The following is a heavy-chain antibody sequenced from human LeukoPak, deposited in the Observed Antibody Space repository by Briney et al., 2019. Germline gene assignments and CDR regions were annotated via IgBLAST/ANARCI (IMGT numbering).Heavy chain of an antibody. J-gene: IGHJ4*02. Sequence: SETLSLTCTVSGGSISSGGYYWTWIRQPPGKGLEWIGYIYHSGSTYYNPSLKSRVTISVDRSKNQFSLKVTSVTAADTALYYCAGYYYDSSGYYDYWGQGTLVTVSS. CDR2: IYHSGST. D-gene: IGHD3-22*01. CDR3: AGYYYDSSGYYDY. V-gene: IGHV4-30-2*01. CDR1: GGSISSGGYY.